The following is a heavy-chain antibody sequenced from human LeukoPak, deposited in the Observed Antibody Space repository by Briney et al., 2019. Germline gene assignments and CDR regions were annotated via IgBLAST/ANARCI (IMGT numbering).Heavy chain of an antibody. CDR1: GYPIGLDYY. J-gene: IGHJ5*02. Sequence: SETLSLTCKVSGYPIGLDYYWVWIRQAPGRGLQWIGGFHRGRIQYNSALKSRVTISIDSPKNQFSLRMWPVTAADTAFYFCARAPSSYESGNGYPNLGWLDPWGQGALVTVSS. V-gene: IGHV4-38-2*02. CDR3: ARAPSSYESGNGYPNLGWLDP. CDR2: FHRGRI. D-gene: IGHD5-24*01.